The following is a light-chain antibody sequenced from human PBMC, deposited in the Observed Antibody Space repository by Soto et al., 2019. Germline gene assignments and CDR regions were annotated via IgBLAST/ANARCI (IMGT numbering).Light chain of an antibody. CDR3: QQRGNRPPWT. Sequence: EIVMTQSPATLSLSPGERATLSCRASQSVGKYLVWYQQKPGQAPRLLIYDASNRATGIPARFSGSGSGTDFTLTISGLEHEDLAVYYCQQRGNRPPWTFGQGTKVEIK. V-gene: IGKV3-11*01. J-gene: IGKJ1*01. CDR1: QSVGKY. CDR2: DAS.